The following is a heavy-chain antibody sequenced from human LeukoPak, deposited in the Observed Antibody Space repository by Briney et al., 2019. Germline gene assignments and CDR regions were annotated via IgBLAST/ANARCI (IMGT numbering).Heavy chain of an antibody. CDR2: INHSGST. D-gene: IGHD2-2*01. Sequence: SETLSLTCAVYGGSFSGYYWSWIRQPPGKGLEWIGEINHSGSTNYNPSLKSRVTISVDTSKNQFSLKLSSVTAADTAVYYCAREAGLPAARAFDIWGQGTMVTVSS. V-gene: IGHV4-34*01. CDR1: GGSFSGYY. J-gene: IGHJ3*02. CDR3: AREAGLPAARAFDI.